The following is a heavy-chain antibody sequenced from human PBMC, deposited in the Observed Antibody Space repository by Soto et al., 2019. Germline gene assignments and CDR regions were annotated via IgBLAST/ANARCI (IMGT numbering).Heavy chain of an antibody. CDR1: GASIRSADYY. CDR2: IYTNVTT. D-gene: IGHD2-21*02. Sequence: VQLQESGPGLVKPSQTLSLICSVSGASIRSADYYWGWIRKPPGKGLAWIGYIYTNVTTYYNPSLESRVSISVDTSKKQFSLKLSSVTAADTAVYYCARNYCGGYFHRDWYFDLWGRGTLVTVSS. V-gene: IGHV4-30-4*01. J-gene: IGHJ2*01. CDR3: ARNYCGGYFHRDWYFDL.